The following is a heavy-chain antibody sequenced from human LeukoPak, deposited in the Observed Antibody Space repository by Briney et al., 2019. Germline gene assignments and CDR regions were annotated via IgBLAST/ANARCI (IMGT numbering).Heavy chain of an antibody. CDR1: GGTFSSYA. J-gene: IGHJ6*02. Sequence: GSSVTVSCKASGGTFSSYAISWVRQAPGQGLEWMGRIIPILGIANYAQKFQGRVTITADKSTSTAYMELSSLRSEDTAVYYCARDLYCSGGSCYATIYYYYGMDVWGQGTTVTVSS. V-gene: IGHV1-69*04. CDR2: IIPILGIA. D-gene: IGHD2-15*01. CDR3: ARDLYCSGGSCYATIYYYYGMDV.